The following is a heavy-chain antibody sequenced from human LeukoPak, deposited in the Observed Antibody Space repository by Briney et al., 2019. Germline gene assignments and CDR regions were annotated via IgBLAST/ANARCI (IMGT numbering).Heavy chain of an antibody. CDR2: IYYSGST. J-gene: IGHJ6*02. Sequence: RASETLSLTCTVSGGSISSYYWSWTRQPPGKGLEWIGYIYYSGSTNYNPSLKSRVTISVDTSKNQFSLKLSSVTAADTAVYYCARGSALRGEWFGELPRAYYGMDVWGQGTTVTVSS. CDR1: GGSISSYY. CDR3: ARGSALRGEWFGELPRAYYGMDV. D-gene: IGHD3-10*01. V-gene: IGHV4-59*12.